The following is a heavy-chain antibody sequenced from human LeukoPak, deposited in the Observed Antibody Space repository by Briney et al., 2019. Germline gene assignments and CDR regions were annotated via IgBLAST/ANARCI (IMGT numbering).Heavy chain of an antibody. CDR1: GGSISSSSYY. V-gene: IGHV4-39*01. CDR3: ARRVSEDSSSWHYPYNWFDP. D-gene: IGHD6-13*01. CDR2: IYYSGST. J-gene: IGHJ5*02. Sequence: SETLSLTCTVSGGSISSSSYYWGWIRQPPGKGLEWIGSIYYSGSTYYNPSLKRRVTISVDTSKNQFSLKLSSVTAADTAVYYCARRVSEDSSSWHYPYNWFDPWGQGTLVTVSS.